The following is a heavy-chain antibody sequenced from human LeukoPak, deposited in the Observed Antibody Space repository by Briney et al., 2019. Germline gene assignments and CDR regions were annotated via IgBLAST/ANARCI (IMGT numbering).Heavy chain of an antibody. CDR3: ARGHSSVVTAIPYYFDF. D-gene: IGHD2-21*02. V-gene: IGHV4-31*03. J-gene: IGHJ4*02. Sequence: SETLSLTCTVSGGSISSGGYYWSWIRQHPGKGLEWIGYIYYSGSTYYNPSLKSRVTISVDTSKNQFSLKLSSVTAADMAVYYCARGHSSVVTAIPYYFDFWGQGTLVTVSS. CDR1: GGSISSGGYY. CDR2: IYYSGST.